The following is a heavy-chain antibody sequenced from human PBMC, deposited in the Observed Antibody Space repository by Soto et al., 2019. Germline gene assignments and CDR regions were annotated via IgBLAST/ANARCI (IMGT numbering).Heavy chain of an antibody. J-gene: IGHJ6*02. Sequence: SETLSLTCTVSGGSISSYYWSWIRQPPGKGLEWIGYIYYSGSTNYNPSLKSRATISVDTSKNQFSLKLSSVTAADTAVYYCARDKWETYYGMDVWGQGTTVTVSS. CDR2: IYYSGST. D-gene: IGHD1-26*01. V-gene: IGHV4-59*01. CDR3: ARDKWETYYGMDV. CDR1: GGSISSYY.